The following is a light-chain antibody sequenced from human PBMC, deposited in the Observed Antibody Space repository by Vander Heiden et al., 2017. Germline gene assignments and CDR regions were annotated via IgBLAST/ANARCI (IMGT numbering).Light chain of an antibody. CDR3: QSADSSGTIWV. CDR1: ALPKQY. Sequence: SYELTQPPSVSVSPGQTARITCSGDALPKQYAYWYQQKPGQAPVLVIYKDSERPSGIPERFSGSSSGTTATSTTSGVQAEDEADDDCQSADSSGTIWVFGGGTKLTVL. V-gene: IGLV3-25*03. CDR2: KDS. J-gene: IGLJ3*02.